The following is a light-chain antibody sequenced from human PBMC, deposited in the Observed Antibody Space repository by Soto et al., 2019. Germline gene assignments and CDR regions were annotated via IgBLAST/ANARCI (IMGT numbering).Light chain of an antibody. J-gene: IGLJ1*01. CDR1: SSDVGAYNR. Sequence: QSALTQSASVSGSPGQSIAISCTGSSSDVGAYNRVSWYQQSPDTAPKLIIYDVSDRPSGVPDRFSGSKSGNTASLTISGLQPEDEADYYCNSYTTRTTYVFGTGTKVTVL. CDR2: DVS. CDR3: NSYTTRTTYV. V-gene: IGLV2-18*02.